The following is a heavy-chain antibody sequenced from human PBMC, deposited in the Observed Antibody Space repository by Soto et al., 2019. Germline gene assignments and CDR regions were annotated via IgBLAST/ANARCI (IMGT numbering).Heavy chain of an antibody. CDR3: ARDPHRGGDYDH. J-gene: IGHJ4*02. CDR1: GFTFSNYW. Sequence: EVQLVESGGGLVQPGGSLRLSCAASGFTFSNYWMNWLRQAPGKGLEWVANIKPDGGEKYYVDSVKGRFTISRDNAKNSLFLQMNTLRAEDTAVYYWARDPHRGGDYDHGGQGTLVTVSS. V-gene: IGHV3-7*01. D-gene: IGHD3-10*01. CDR2: IKPDGGEK.